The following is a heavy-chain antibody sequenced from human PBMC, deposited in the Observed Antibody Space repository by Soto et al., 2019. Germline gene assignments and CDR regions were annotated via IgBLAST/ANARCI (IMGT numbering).Heavy chain of an antibody. CDR2: LIPIFGTA. CDR3: ARSNKPAATSHQDYYAMDV. Sequence: QVQLVQSGAEVKKPGSSVKVSCKASGGTFSNYAITWVRQAPGQGLEWMGGLIPIFGTAKYAQKFQGRVTITAADSTSTAYMELGSLISADTAVYYCARSNKPAATSHQDYYAMDVWGEGPTVIVSS. V-gene: IGHV1-69*01. CDR1: GGTFSNYA. D-gene: IGHD2-2*01. J-gene: IGHJ6*04.